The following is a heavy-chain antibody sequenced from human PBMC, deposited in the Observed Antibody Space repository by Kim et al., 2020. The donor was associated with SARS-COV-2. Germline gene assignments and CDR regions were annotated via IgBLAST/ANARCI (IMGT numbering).Heavy chain of an antibody. CDR3: AEDQTTSGNWFDS. V-gene: IGHV3-23*01. Sequence: GGSLRLSCAASGFTFTSYSMSWVRQAPGRGLEWVSAISGSGTSTYYANSVKGRFTISRDSASNTLFLQMNSLTAEDTARYYCAEDQTTSGNWFDSWGQGTLVAVSS. CDR1: GFTFTSYS. CDR2: ISGSGTST. D-gene: IGHD3-10*01. J-gene: IGHJ5*01.